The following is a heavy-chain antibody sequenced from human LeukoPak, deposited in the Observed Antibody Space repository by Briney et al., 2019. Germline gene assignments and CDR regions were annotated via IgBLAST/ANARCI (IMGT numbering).Heavy chain of an antibody. Sequence: KTSETLSLTRTVSGDSISGYYWSWVRQPPGKGLEWIGYIFHSGSTKYNPSLESRVTISIDTSKNQFSLRLSSVTAADTAVYYCARLATYGDFSDWGQGTLVTVSS. CDR3: ARLATYGDFSD. CDR2: IFHSGST. CDR1: GDSISGYY. V-gene: IGHV4-59*08. J-gene: IGHJ4*02. D-gene: IGHD4-17*01.